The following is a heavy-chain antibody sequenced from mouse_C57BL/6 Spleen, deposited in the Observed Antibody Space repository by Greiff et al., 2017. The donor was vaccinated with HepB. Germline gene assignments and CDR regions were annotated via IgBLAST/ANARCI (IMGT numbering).Heavy chain of an antibody. Sequence: VQLQQSGAELVMPGASVKLSCKASGYTFTSYWMHWVKQRPGQGLEWIGEIDPSDSYTNYNQKFKGKSTLTVDKSSSTAYIQLSSLTSEDSAVYYCARSGGYSGMDYWGQGTSVTVSS. CDR3: ARSGGYSGMDY. CDR2: IDPSDSYT. V-gene: IGHV1-69*01. J-gene: IGHJ4*01. D-gene: IGHD2-3*01. CDR1: GYTFTSYW.